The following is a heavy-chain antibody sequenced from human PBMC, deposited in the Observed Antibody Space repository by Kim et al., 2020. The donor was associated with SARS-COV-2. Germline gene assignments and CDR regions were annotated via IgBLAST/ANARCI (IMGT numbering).Heavy chain of an antibody. Sequence: GGSLRLSCAASGFTFSSYDMHWVRQATGKGLEWVSAIGTAGDTYYPGSVKGRFTISRENAKNSLYLQMYSLRAGDTAVYYCASALEGSYGMDVWGQGTTVTVSS. CDR1: GFTFSSYD. J-gene: IGHJ6*02. D-gene: IGHD3-10*01. CDR3: ASALEGSYGMDV. CDR2: IGTAGDT. V-gene: IGHV3-13*01.